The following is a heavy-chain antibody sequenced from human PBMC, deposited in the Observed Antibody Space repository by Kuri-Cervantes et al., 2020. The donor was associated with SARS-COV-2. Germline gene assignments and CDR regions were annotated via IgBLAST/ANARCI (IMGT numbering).Heavy chain of an antibody. J-gene: IGHJ3*01. CDR2: ISYDGSNK. Sequence: GESLKISCAASGFTFSSYAMHWVRQAPGKGLEWVAVISYDGSNKYYADSVRGRFTVSRDNSKDTLFLQMNSLRADDTAIFYCARDDGLSVGGLAFDLWGQGTMVTVSS. V-gene: IGHV3-30-3*01. D-gene: IGHD1-26*01. CDR3: ARDDGLSVGGLAFDL. CDR1: GFTFSSYA.